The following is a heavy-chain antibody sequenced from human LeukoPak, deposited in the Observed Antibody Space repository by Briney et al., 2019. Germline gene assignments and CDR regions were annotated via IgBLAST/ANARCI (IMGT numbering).Heavy chain of an antibody. CDR3: ARDRWPVTRIQYYYSMDV. Sequence: ASVKVSCKASGGTFSNYAISWVRQAPGQGLEWMGGIIPIFGTANYAQKFQGRVTITADESTSTAYMELSSLRSEDTAVYYCARDRWPVTRIQYYYSMDVWGKGTTVTVSS. V-gene: IGHV1-69*13. D-gene: IGHD4-17*01. CDR1: GGTFSNYA. CDR2: IIPIFGTA. J-gene: IGHJ6*03.